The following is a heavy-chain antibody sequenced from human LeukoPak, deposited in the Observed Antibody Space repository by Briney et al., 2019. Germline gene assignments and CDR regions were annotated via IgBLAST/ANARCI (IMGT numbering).Heavy chain of an antibody. V-gene: IGHV4-59*01. CDR3: ARLMSYYYYMDV. Sequence: SETLSLTCTVSGGSISSYYWSWIRQPPGKGVEWIGYIYYSGSTNYNPSLKSRVTISVDTSKNQFSLKVNSVTAADTAVYYCARLMSYYYYMDVWGKGTTVTVSS. J-gene: IGHJ6*03. CDR2: IYYSGST. CDR1: GGSISSYY.